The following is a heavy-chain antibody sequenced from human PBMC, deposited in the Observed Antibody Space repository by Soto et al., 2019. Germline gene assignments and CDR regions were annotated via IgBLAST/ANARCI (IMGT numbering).Heavy chain of an antibody. Sequence: ETLSLTCTVSGGSISSYYWSWVRQPPGKGLEWIGYIYYSGSTNYNPSLKSRVTISVDTSKNQFSLKLSSVTAADTAVYYCARRYGGAFDIWGQGTMVTVSS. V-gene: IGHV4-59*08. CDR2: IYYSGST. J-gene: IGHJ3*02. D-gene: IGHD3-10*01. CDR1: GGSISSYY. CDR3: ARRYGGAFDI.